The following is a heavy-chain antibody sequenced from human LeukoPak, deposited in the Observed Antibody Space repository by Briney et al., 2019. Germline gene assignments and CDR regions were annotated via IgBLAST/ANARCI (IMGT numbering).Heavy chain of an antibody. CDR2: INQSGST. Sequence: SETLSLTCAVSGGSFSGYSWNWIRQPPGKGLEWIGEINQSGSTKYNPSLKSRVTISIDTSKSQFSMKVNSVTAADTAVYYCARCDSGGWFFDSRGQGALVTVSS. V-gene: IGHV4-34*01. D-gene: IGHD6-19*01. CDR1: GGSFSGYS. CDR3: ARCDSGGWFFDS. J-gene: IGHJ5*01.